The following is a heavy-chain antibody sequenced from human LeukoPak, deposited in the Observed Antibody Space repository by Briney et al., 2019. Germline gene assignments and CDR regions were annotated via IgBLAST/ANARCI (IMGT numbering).Heavy chain of an antibody. CDR3: AKGLSSGYYASFDY. CDR2: ISSSGGNT. V-gene: IGHV3-23*01. CDR1: GFTFSSYA. J-gene: IGHJ4*02. Sequence: PGRSLRLSCAASGFTFSSYAMSWVRQAPGKGLEWVSAISSSGGNTYYADSVKGRFTISRDKSKNTLYLQVNSLRAEDTAVYYCAKGLSSGYYASFDYWGQGTLVTVSS. D-gene: IGHD3-22*01.